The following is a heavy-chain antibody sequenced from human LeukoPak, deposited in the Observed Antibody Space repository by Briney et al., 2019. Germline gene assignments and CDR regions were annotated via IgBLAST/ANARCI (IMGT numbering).Heavy chain of an antibody. V-gene: IGHV1-18*01. CDR2: ISAYNGDT. Sequence: ASMKVSCMASGYTFTSHGISWVRQAPGQGLEWMGWISAYNGDTKYAQKFQGRVTMTTETSTSTAYMELRSLRSDDTAVYYCARVGSSYSNWFDPWGQGTLVTVSS. CDR1: GYTFTSHG. CDR3: ARVGSSYSNWFDP. D-gene: IGHD6-6*01. J-gene: IGHJ5*02.